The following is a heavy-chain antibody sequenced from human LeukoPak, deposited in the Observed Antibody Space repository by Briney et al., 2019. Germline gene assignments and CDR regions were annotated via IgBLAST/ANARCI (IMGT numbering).Heavy chain of an antibody. CDR2: ISHDGSIK. CDR3: ASGSMVRGVMPTHDAFDI. J-gene: IGHJ3*02. V-gene: IGHV3-30*03. D-gene: IGHD3-10*01. Sequence: PGRSLRLSCAASGFTFSSYGMHWVRQAPGKGLEWVAVISHDGSIKYYEDSVKGRFTISRDNSKNTLYLQMNSLRAEDTAVYYCASGSMVRGVMPTHDAFDIWGQGTMVTVSS. CDR1: GFTFSSYG.